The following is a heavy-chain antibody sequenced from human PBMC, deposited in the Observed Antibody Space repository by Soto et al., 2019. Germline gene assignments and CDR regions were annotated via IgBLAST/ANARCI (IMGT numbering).Heavy chain of an antibody. CDR1: GFTCSSCS. V-gene: IGHV3-21*01. Sequence: GGSRRLSCAVSGFTCSSCSLNWVRQAPGKGLEWVSSISSASSYIYYADSVKGRFTISRDNAKNSLYLQMNSLRAEDTAVYYCARELELFYGMDVWGQGTTVTVSS. CDR2: ISSASSYI. CDR3: ARELELFYGMDV. J-gene: IGHJ6*02. D-gene: IGHD1-7*01.